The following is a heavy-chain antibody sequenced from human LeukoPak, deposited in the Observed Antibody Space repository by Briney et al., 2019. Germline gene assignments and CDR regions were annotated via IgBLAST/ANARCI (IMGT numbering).Heavy chain of an antibody. V-gene: IGHV3-66*01. CDR2: IYSGGST. CDR1: EFSVGSNY. Sequence: GGSLRLSCAASEFSVGSNYMTWVRQAPGKGLEWVSLIYSGGSTYYADSVKGRFTISRDNAKNSLYLQMNSLRAEDTAVYYCARVGYYDSSQFDYWGQGTLVTVSS. D-gene: IGHD3-22*01. CDR3: ARVGYYDSSQFDY. J-gene: IGHJ4*02.